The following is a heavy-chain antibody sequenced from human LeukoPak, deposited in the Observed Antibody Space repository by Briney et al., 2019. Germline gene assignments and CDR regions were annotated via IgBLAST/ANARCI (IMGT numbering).Heavy chain of an antibody. V-gene: IGHV4-38-2*02. D-gene: IGHD3-3*01. CDR3: AGTVWSGRIY. Sequence: SETLSLTCTVSGYSISSGYYWGWIRQPPGKGLEWIGSIYHSGSTYYNSSLKSRVTISVDRSKNQFSLKLSSVTAADTAVYYCAGTVWSGRIYWGQGTLVTVSS. J-gene: IGHJ4*02. CDR1: GYSISSGYY. CDR2: IYHSGST.